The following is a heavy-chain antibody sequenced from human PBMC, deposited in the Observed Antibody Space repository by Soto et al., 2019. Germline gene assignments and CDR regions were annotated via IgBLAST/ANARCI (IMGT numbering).Heavy chain of an antibody. Sequence: PGGSLRLSCAATGFTFGFNALSWVRQAPGKGLEWVSYISSGSYNIYYADSVKGRLTISRDNAKDSLYLQMSSLRDDDSAVYYCARGPSAAAPLSDWYFDLWGRGTLVTVSS. J-gene: IGHJ2*01. CDR2: ISSGSYNI. CDR1: GFTFGFNA. D-gene: IGHD2-2*01. V-gene: IGHV3-48*02. CDR3: ARGPSAAAPLSDWYFDL.